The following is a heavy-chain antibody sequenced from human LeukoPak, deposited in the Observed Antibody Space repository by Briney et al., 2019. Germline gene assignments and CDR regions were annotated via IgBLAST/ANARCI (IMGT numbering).Heavy chain of an antibody. CDR2: IYPGDSDT. CDR1: GYTFTTYW. CDR3: ARHRTIGWVDDAFDI. Sequence: GESLKISCKGSGYTFTTYWIGWVRQMPGKGLEWMGIIYPGDSDTRYSPSFQGQVTISADKSISTAYLQWSSLKASDIAMYYCARHRTIGWVDDAFDIWGQGTMVTVSS. V-gene: IGHV5-51*01. D-gene: IGHD1-1*01. J-gene: IGHJ3*02.